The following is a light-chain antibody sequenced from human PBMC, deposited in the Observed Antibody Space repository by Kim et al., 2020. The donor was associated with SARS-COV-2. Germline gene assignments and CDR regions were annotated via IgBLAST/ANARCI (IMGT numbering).Light chain of an antibody. CDR1: QSVCSSY. CDR3: QQYGSSPDT. V-gene: IGKV3-20*01. J-gene: IGKJ2*01. CDR2: GAS. Sequence: EIVLTQSPGTLSLSPGERATLSCRASQSVCSSYLAWYQQKPGQAPRLLIYGASSRATGIPDRFSGSGSGTDFTLTISRLEPEDFAVYYCQQYGSSPDTFGQGTKLEI.